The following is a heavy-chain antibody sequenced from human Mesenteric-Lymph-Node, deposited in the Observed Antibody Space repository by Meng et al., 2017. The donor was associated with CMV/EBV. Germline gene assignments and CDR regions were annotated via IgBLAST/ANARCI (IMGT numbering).Heavy chain of an antibody. CDR3: ARDNDYTNFGYGMDV. V-gene: IGHV4-39*07. CDR2: IYYRGST. J-gene: IGHJ6*02. D-gene: IGHD4-11*01. CDR1: GDSISSTTYY. Sequence: SETLSLTCIVSGDSISSTTYYWAWLRQPPGKGLEWIGHIYYRGSTYYNPSLKSRVAISVDTSKNQFSLKLISVTAADTAVYYCARDNDYTNFGYGMDVWGQGTTVTVSS.